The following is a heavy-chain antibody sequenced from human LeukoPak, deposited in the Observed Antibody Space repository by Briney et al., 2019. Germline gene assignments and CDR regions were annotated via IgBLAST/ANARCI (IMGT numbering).Heavy chain of an antibody. CDR3: AKPKSGSLLLRSDYFDY. D-gene: IGHD2-15*01. V-gene: IGHV3-30*02. Sequence: GGSLRLSCAASGFTFSIYGMHWVRQAPAKGLDWVAFIRYDGSNKYYADSVKGRFTISRDNSKNTLYLQMNSLRPEDTAVYYCAKPKSGSLLLRSDYFDYWGQGTLVTVSS. J-gene: IGHJ4*02. CDR1: GFTFSIYG. CDR2: IRYDGSNK.